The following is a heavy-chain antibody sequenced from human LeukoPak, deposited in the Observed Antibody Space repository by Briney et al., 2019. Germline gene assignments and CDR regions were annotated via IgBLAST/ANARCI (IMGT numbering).Heavy chain of an antibody. D-gene: IGHD2-21*01. J-gene: IGHJ6*03. Sequence: GASVKVSCKASGGTFSSYAISWVRQAPGQGLEWMGWINPNSGGTNYAQKFQGRVTMTRDTSISAAYMELSRLRSDDTAVYYCARVRFLDTLSHYYMDVWGKGTTVTVSS. CDR2: INPNSGGT. CDR3: ARVRFLDTLSHYYMDV. V-gene: IGHV1-2*02. CDR1: GGTFSSYA.